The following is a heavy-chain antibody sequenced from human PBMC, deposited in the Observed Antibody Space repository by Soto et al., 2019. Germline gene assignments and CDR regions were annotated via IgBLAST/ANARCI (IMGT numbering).Heavy chain of an antibody. CDR3: ATELTTGY. Sequence: EVQLVESGGGLVQPGGSLRLSCAASGFIFSSYWMHWVRQAPGEGLVWVSRINSDGSSTSYADSVKGRFTVSRDNAKNTLYLQMNSLSAEDTAVYYCATELTTGYWGQGTLVTVSS. CDR1: GFIFSSYW. CDR2: INSDGSST. J-gene: IGHJ4*02. V-gene: IGHV3-74*01. D-gene: IGHD4-17*01.